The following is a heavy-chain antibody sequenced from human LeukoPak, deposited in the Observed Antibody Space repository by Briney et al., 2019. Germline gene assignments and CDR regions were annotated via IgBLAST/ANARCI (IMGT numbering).Heavy chain of an antibody. CDR3: AKENGYCSGGSCYPYYYYGMDV. J-gene: IGHJ6*02. CDR1: GFTFSSYA. D-gene: IGHD2-15*01. CDR2: ISGSGGST. Sequence: GGSLRLSCAASGFTFSSYAMSWVRQAPGKGLEWVSAISGSGGSTYCADSVKGRFTISRDNSKNTLYLQMNSLRAEDTAVYYCAKENGYCSGGSCYPYYYYGMDVWGQGTTVTVSS. V-gene: IGHV3-23*01.